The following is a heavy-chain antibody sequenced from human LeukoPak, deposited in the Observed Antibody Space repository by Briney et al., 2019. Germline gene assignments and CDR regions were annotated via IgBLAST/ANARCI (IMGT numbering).Heavy chain of an antibody. CDR2: ISGSGGST. Sequence: GSPRLSCAASGFTFSSYAMSWVRQAPGKGLEWVSAISGSGGSTYYADSVKGRFTISRDTPKNTLYLQMNSLRVEDTAVYYCASWPVGWYGEDSWGQGTLVTVSS. V-gene: IGHV3-23*01. CDR1: GFTFSSYA. D-gene: IGHD6-19*01. CDR3: ASWPVGWYGEDS. J-gene: IGHJ4*02.